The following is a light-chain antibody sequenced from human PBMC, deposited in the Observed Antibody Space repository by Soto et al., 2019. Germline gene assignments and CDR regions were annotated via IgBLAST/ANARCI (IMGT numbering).Light chain of an antibody. J-gene: IGKJ3*01. CDR2: DAS. Sequence: EIRMTQSPATLSVSPGERATLSCRASQNVGSNLAWYQQKPGRAPRLLIYDASNRATGIPARFSGSGSGTDFTLTISSLEPEDFAVYYCHHRSNWPETFGPGTKVDTK. V-gene: IGKV3-11*01. CDR1: QNVGSN. CDR3: HHRSNWPET.